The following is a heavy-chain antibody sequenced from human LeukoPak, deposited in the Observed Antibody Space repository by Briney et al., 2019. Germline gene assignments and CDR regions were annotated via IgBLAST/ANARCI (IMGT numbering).Heavy chain of an antibody. CDR1: GFTFNSYS. J-gene: IGHJ6*02. D-gene: IGHD3-22*01. CDR3: ARRRRETYYYDSSGYYYTHYYYYGMDV. CDR2: IISSSRYI. Sequence: GGSLTLSCAASGFTFNSYSMNWLPQAPGKGLEGVSSIISSSRYIYYTDSVKGRFTISRDNAKNSLYLQMNSLRAEDTAVYYCARRRRETYYYDSSGYYYTHYYYYGMDVWGQGTMVTVSS. V-gene: IGHV3-21*01.